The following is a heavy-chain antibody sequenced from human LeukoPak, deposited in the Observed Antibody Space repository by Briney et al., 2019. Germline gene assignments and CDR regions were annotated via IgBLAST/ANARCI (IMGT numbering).Heavy chain of an antibody. CDR2: IYYSGST. D-gene: IGHD3-22*01. CDR1: GGSISSGGCY. Sequence: SETLSLTCTVSGGSISSGGCYWSWIRQHPGKGLEWIGYIYYSGSTYYNPSLKSRVTISVDTSKNQFSLKLSSVTAADTAVYYCARLVAKTYYYDSSGYYYLDYWGQGTLVTVSS. V-gene: IGHV4-31*03. J-gene: IGHJ4*02. CDR3: ARLVAKTYYYDSSGYYYLDY.